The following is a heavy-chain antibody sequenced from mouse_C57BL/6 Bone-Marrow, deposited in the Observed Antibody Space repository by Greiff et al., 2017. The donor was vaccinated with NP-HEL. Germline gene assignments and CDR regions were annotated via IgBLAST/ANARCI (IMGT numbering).Heavy chain of an antibody. CDR2: ISDGGSYT. Sequence: EVKLMESGGGLVKPGGSLKLSCAASGFSFSSYAMSWVRQTPAKRLEWVATISDGGSYTYYPDNVKGRFTISRDNAKNNLYLQMSHLKSEDTAMYYCARDYFHYWGQGTTLTVSS. V-gene: IGHV5-4*01. CDR1: GFSFSSYA. J-gene: IGHJ2*01. CDR3: ARDYFHY.